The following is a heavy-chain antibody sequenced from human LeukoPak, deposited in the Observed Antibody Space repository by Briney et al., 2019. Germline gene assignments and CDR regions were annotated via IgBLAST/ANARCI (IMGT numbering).Heavy chain of an antibody. Sequence: PGGSLRLSCAASGFTFSSYSMNWVRQAPGKGLEWVSSISSSSSYIYYADSVKGRFTISRDNAKNSLYLQMNSLRAEDTAVYYCARGSESGAHFDYWGQGTLVTVSS. D-gene: IGHD3-3*01. CDR2: ISSSSSYI. J-gene: IGHJ4*02. CDR3: ARGSESGAHFDY. CDR1: GFTFSSYS. V-gene: IGHV3-21*01.